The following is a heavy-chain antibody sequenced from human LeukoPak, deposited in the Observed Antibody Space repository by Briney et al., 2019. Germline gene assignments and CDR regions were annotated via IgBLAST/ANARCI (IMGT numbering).Heavy chain of an antibody. CDR2: INPNSGGT. J-gene: IGHJ4*02. Sequence: ASVKVSCKASGYTFTDNHMHWVRQAPGQGLEWMGWINPNSGGTNYAQKFQGRVTMTRDTSISTAYMELSRLRSDDTAVYYCARVRIAVAGKYYFDYWGQGTLVTVSS. V-gene: IGHV1-2*02. CDR1: GYTFTDNH. CDR3: ARVRIAVAGKYYFDY. D-gene: IGHD6-19*01.